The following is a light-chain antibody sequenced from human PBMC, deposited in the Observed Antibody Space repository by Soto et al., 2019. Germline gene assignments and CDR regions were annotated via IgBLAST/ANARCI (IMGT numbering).Light chain of an antibody. J-gene: IGKJ4*01. CDR2: DAS. CDR1: QSVNSN. Sequence: EIVMTQSPATLSVSPGERATLSCRASQSVNSNLAWYRQKPGQAPRLLISDASTRATGVPARFSGSGSGTEFTLTISSLQSEDSGIYYCQQYNFWPLLTFGGGTKVDIK. V-gene: IGKV3-15*01. CDR3: QQYNFWPLLT.